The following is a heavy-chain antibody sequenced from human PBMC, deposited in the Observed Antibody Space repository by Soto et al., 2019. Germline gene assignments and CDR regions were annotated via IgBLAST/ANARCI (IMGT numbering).Heavy chain of an antibody. CDR1: GDSVSTNSAT. Sequence: QVQLQQSGPGLVKPSQTLSLTCAISGDSVSTNSATWDWFRQSPSRGLEWLGRTYYRSRWFHDYAVSVKSRITFSPDTSNNQLSLQLTSVTPDDTAVYYCARLVGNSWLDSWGQGTLVTVSS. J-gene: IGHJ5*01. V-gene: IGHV6-1*01. D-gene: IGHD2-2*01. CDR2: TYYRSRWFH. CDR3: ARLVGNSWLDS.